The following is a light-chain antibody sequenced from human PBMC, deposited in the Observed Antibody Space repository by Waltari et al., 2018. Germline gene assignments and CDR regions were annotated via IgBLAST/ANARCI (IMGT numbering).Light chain of an antibody. CDR3: QQSYSTPHT. V-gene: IGKV1-39*01. Sequence: DIQMTQSPSSLSASVGDRVTITCRASQSISIYLNWYQQKPGKAPKLLIYTTSSLQSGVPSRFSGSGSGTDFTLTISSLQPVDFAAYYCQQSYSTPHTFGGGTKVDIK. CDR2: TTS. CDR1: QSISIY. J-gene: IGKJ4*01.